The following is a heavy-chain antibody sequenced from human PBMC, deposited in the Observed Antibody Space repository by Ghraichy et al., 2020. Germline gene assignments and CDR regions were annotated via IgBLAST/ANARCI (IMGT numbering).Heavy chain of an antibody. CDR1: GGSISSSSYY. CDR3: ARPHGSGSYYGHYYYMDV. D-gene: IGHD3-10*01. J-gene: IGHJ6*03. CDR2: IYYSGST. Sequence: SETLSLTCTVSGGSISSSSYYWGWIRQPPGKGLEWIGTIYYSGSTYYNPSLKSRVTISVDTSKNQFSLKLSSVTAADTAVYYCARPHGSGSYYGHYYYMDVWGKGTTVTVSS. V-gene: IGHV4-39*01.